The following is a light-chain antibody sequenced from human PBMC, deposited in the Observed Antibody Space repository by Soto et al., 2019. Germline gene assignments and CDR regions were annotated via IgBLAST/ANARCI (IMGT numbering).Light chain of an antibody. J-gene: IGLJ2*01. CDR1: SSDIGGYNF. Sequence: QSALTQPASVSGSPGQSITISCTGTSSDIGGYNFVSWYQHHPGKAPKLMIYEVNNRPSGVPDRFSGSKSGNTASLTVSGLQAEDEADYYCSSHAGSTNLIFGGGTKLTVL. V-gene: IGLV2-8*01. CDR3: SSHAGSTNLI. CDR2: EVN.